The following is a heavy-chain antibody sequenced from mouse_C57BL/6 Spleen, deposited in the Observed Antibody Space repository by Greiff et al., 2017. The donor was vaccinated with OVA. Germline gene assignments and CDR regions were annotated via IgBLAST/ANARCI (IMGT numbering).Heavy chain of an antibody. V-gene: IGHV1-55*01. CDR1: GYTFTSYW. CDR3: AKYYSNLAWFAY. Sequence: QVQLQQPGAELVKPGASVKMSCKASGYTFTSYWITWVKQRPGQGLEWIGDIYPGSGSTNYNEKFKSKATLTVDTSSSTAYMQLSSLTSEDAAVYYCAKYYSNLAWFAYGGQGSLVTVSA. CDR2: IYPGSGST. J-gene: IGHJ3*01. D-gene: IGHD2-5*01.